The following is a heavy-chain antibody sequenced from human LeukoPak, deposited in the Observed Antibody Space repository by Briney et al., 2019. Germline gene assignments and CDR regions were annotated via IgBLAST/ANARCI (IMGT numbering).Heavy chain of an antibody. D-gene: IGHD5-12*01. CDR1: GFTFDDYC. CDR3: ARNYGGYDGTDF. Sequence: RPGESLRLSCAASGFTFDDYCMSLVRQAPGKGLEWVSGINWNAGSTGYADSVKGRFTVSRDNAKNSLYLQMSSLRAEDTALYYCARNYGGYDGTDFWGQGTLVTVSS. V-gene: IGHV3-20*04. J-gene: IGHJ4*02. CDR2: INWNAGST.